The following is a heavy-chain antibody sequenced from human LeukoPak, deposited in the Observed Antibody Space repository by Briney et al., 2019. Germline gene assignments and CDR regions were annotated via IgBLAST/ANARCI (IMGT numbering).Heavy chain of an antibody. V-gene: IGHV4-59*01. CDR2: ISYIGGT. CDR1: GVSISSNY. D-gene: IGHD5-12*01. Sequence: PSETLSLTCSVSGVSISSNYWSWIRQSPGKGLEWIGYISYIGGTNYNPSLKSRVTISVDTSKNQLSLKLSSVTAADTAVYYCARQELTSGYDPGGYFDYWGQGTLVTVSS. CDR3: ARQELTSGYDPGGYFDY. J-gene: IGHJ4*02.